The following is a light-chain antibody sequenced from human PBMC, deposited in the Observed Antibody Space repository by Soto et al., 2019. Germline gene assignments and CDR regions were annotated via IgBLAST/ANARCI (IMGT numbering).Light chain of an antibody. CDR2: GVN. CDR3: CSYAGISTFYV. CDR1: SSDVGSYNL. V-gene: IGLV2-23*02. J-gene: IGLJ1*01. Sequence: QSVLTQPASVSGSPGQSITISCTGTSSDVGSYNLVSWYQQHPGKAPKLMIYGVNKRPSGVSNRFSGSKSGNTASLTISGLQAEDEADYYCCSYAGISTFYVFGPGT.